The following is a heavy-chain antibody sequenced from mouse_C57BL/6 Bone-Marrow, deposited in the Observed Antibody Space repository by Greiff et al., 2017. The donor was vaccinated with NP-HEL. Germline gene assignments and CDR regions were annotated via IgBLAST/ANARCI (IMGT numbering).Heavy chain of an antibody. J-gene: IGHJ2*01. Sequence: EVQLKESGPGLVKPSQSLSLTCSVTGYSITSGYYWNWIRQFPGNKLEWMGYISYDGSNNYNPSLKNRISITRDTSKNQFFLKLNSVTTEDTATYYCARYSNYLGYWGQGTTLTVSS. CDR2: ISYDGSN. V-gene: IGHV3-6*01. D-gene: IGHD2-5*01. CDR3: ARYSNYLGY. CDR1: GYSITSGYY.